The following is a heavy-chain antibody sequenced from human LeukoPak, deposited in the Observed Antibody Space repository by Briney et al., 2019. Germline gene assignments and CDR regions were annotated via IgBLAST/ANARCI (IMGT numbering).Heavy chain of an antibody. CDR1: GFTFSNYA. Sequence: GGSLRLSCAASGFTFSNYAMSWVRQAPGKGLEWVANIKQDGSEKYYVDSVKGRFTISRDNAKNSLYLQMNSLRAEDTAVYYCAREQWFDYWGQGTLVTVSS. D-gene: IGHD2-8*01. J-gene: IGHJ4*02. CDR3: AREQWFDY. V-gene: IGHV3-7*01. CDR2: IKQDGSEK.